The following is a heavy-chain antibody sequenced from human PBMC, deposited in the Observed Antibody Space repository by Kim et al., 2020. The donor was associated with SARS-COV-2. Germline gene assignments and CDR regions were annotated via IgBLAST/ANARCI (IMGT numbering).Heavy chain of an antibody. CDR3: AREHRVGGFPRKNYLFYGLDV. CDR2: ITPSGGTT. Sequence: GGSLRLSCAASAFTFNNYGMSWVRQAPGKGLEWVSGITPSGGTTYYGDSVKGRFTISRDNSQNTLFLQMNSLRAEDTAVYYCAREHRVGGFPRKNYLFYGLDVWGQGTWVTVSS. D-gene: IGHD1-7*01. V-gene: IGHV3-23*01. J-gene: IGHJ6*02. CDR1: AFTFNNYG.